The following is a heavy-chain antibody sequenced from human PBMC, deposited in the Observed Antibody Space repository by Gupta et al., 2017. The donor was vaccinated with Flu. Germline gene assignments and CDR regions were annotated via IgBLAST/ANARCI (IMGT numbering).Heavy chain of an antibody. Sequence: QVQLVQSGAEVKKPGSSVKVSCKASGGTFSSYAISWVRQAPGQGLEWMGGIIPIFGTANYAQKFQGRVTITADESTSTAYMELSSLRSEDTAVYYCARSSIPHAHSSGYYYFDYWGQGTLVTVSS. V-gene: IGHV1-69*01. CDR3: ARSSIPHAHSSGYYYFDY. CDR2: IIPIFGTA. D-gene: IGHD3-22*01. CDR1: GGTFSSYA. J-gene: IGHJ4*02.